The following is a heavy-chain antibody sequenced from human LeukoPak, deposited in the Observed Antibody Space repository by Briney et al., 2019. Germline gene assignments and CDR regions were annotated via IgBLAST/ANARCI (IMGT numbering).Heavy chain of an antibody. D-gene: IGHD3-22*01. J-gene: IGHJ3*02. Sequence: GGSLRLSCAASGFTFSSYWMSWVRQAPGKGLEWVANIKQDGSEKYYVDSVKGRFTISRDNAKNSLYLQMNSLRAEDTAVYYCARGGVVVMGAFDIWGQGTMVTVSS. V-gene: IGHV3-7*01. CDR3: ARGGVVVMGAFDI. CDR2: IKQDGSEK. CDR1: GFTFSSYW.